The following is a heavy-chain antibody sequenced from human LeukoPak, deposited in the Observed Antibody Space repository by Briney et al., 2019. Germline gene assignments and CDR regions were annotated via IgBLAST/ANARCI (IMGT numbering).Heavy chain of an antibody. V-gene: IGHV3-7*01. CDR3: ATKAAPSRANPFDY. Sequence: GGSLRLPCAASGFTFSSYAMSWVRQAPGEGLERVANINRDGGEKNYVDSVKGRFTISRDNAKNSLYLQMDSLRAEDTAVYYCATKAAPSRANPFDYWGQGTLVTVSS. D-gene: IGHD3-10*01. J-gene: IGHJ4*02. CDR1: GFTFSSYA. CDR2: INRDGGEK.